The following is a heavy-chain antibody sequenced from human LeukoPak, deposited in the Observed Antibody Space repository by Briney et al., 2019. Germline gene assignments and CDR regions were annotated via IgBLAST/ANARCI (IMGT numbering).Heavy chain of an antibody. CDR1: AASISSYY. D-gene: IGHD3-16*01. CDR2: IYTSGST. J-gene: IGHJ4*02. Sequence: SETLSLTCTVSAASISSYYWSWLRQPAGKGLEWIGRIYTSGSTNYNPSLKSRVTMSVDTSKNQFSLKVSSVTAADTAVYYCARHGTLGHFDSWGQGTLVTVSS. V-gene: IGHV4-4*07. CDR3: ARHGTLGHFDS.